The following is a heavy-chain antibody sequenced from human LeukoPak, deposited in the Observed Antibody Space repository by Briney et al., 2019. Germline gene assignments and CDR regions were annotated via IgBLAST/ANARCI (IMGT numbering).Heavy chain of an antibody. Sequence: ASVKVSCKASGYTFTSYGISWVRQAPGQGLEWMGWISAYNGNTNYAQKLQGRVTMTTDTSTSTAYMELRSLRSDDTAVYYCAGGQDYDILTGYQHYFDYWGQGTLVTVSS. CDR2: ISAYNGNT. CDR1: GYTFTSYG. V-gene: IGHV1-18*01. J-gene: IGHJ4*02. CDR3: AGGQDYDILTGYQHYFDY. D-gene: IGHD3-9*01.